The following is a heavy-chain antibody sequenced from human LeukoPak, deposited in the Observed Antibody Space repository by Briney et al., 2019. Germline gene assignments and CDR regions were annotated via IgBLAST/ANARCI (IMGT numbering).Heavy chain of an antibody. CDR1: GGSVSSGSYY. Sequence: SETLSLTCTVSGGSVSSGSYYWSWIRQPPGTGLEWIGYIYYSGSTSYNPSLKSRVTISVDTSKNQFSLKLSSVTAADTAVYYCAREGYSYGYFDYWGQGTLVTVSS. J-gene: IGHJ4*02. V-gene: IGHV4-61*01. D-gene: IGHD5-18*01. CDR3: AREGYSYGYFDY. CDR2: IYYSGST.